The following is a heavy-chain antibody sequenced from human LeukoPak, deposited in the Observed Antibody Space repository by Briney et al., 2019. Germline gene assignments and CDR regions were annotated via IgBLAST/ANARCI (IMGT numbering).Heavy chain of an antibody. V-gene: IGHV4-30-2*01. D-gene: IGHD2-15*01. J-gene: IGHJ3*02. Sequence: PSQTLSLTCTVSGGSISSAGYYWSWIRQPPGKGLEWIGYIYHDGSTSYNPSLKSRVTISVDRTTNQFSLKVNSVTAADTAVYYCARPVPGVAAFDIWGQGTMVTVSS. CDR1: GGSISSAGYY. CDR3: ARPVPGVAAFDI. CDR2: IYHDGST.